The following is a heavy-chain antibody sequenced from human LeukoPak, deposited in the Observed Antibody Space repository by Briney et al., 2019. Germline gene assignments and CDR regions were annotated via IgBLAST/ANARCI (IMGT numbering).Heavy chain of an antibody. CDR1: GFTFSSYG. J-gene: IGHJ4*02. V-gene: IGHV3-30*02. Sequence: GGSLRLSCAASGFTFSSYGMHWVRQAPGKGLEWVAFIWYDGSNKYYGDSVKGRFTISRDNSKNTLYLQMNSLRAEDTAVYYCAKDREVRVPYYFDYWGQGTLVTVSS. CDR2: IWYDGSNK. CDR3: AKDREVRVPYYFDY. D-gene: IGHD3-10*01.